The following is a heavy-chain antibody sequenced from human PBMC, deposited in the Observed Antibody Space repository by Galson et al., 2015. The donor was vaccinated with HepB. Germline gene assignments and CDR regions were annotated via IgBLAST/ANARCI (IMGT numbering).Heavy chain of an antibody. CDR2: ISYDGSNK. CDR1: GFTFSSYA. V-gene: IGHV3-30-3*01. CDR3: ARVEDGMDV. J-gene: IGHJ6*02. Sequence: SLRLSCAASGFTFSSYAMHWVRQAPGKGLEWVAVISYDGSNKYYADSVKGRFTISRDNSKNTLYLQMNSLRAEDTAVYYCARVEDGMDVWGQGTTVTVSS.